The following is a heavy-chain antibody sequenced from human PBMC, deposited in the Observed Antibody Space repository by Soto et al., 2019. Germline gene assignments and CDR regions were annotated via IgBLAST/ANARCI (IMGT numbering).Heavy chain of an antibody. CDR1: EFTFSTYW. D-gene: IGHD2-2*01. V-gene: IGHV3-74*01. CDR3: ASVSPAQYYYGMDA. Sequence: EVQLVESGGGLVQPGGSLRLSCAASEFTFSTYWMHWVRQAPGKGLEWVARIDTTGSTTTYAGSVQGRFTISRDNDKNTLYLQMHRVRDADTDVYYCASVSPAQYYYGMDAWGEGTTVTASS. J-gene: IGHJ6*04. CDR2: IDTTGSTT.